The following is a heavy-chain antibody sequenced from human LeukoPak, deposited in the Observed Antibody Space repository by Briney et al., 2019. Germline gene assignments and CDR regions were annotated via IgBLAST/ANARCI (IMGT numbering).Heavy chain of an antibody. CDR1: GGSFSGYY. CDR3: AREGRDGYNLRRGYDY. D-gene: IGHD5-24*01. CDR2: INHSGST. J-gene: IGHJ4*02. V-gene: IGHV4-34*01. Sequence: SETLSLTCAVYGGSFSGYYWSWLRQPPGKGLEWIGEINHSGSTNYNPSLKSRVTISVDTSKNQFSLKLSSVTAADTAVYYCAREGRDGYNLRRGYDYWGQGTLVTVSS.